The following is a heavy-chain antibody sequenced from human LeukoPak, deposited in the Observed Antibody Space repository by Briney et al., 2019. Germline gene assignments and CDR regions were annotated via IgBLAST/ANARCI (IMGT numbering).Heavy chain of an antibody. CDR2: INHSGST. J-gene: IGHJ4*02. D-gene: IGHD5-18*01. Sequence: SETPSLTCAVYGGSFSGYYWSWIRQPPGKGLEWIGEINHSGSTNYNPSLKSRVTISVDTSKNQFSLKLSFVTAADTAVYYCARARGYSYGSRYFDYWGQGTLVTVSS. V-gene: IGHV4-34*09. CDR3: ARARGYSYGSRYFDY. CDR1: GGSFSGYY.